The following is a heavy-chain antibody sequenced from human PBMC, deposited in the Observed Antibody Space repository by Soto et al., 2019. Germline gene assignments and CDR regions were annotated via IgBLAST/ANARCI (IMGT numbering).Heavy chain of an antibody. J-gene: IGHJ6*02. Sequence: SETLSLTCTVSGGSISSYYWSWIRQPPGKGLEWIGYIYYSGSTNYNPSLKSRVTVSVDTSKNQFSLKLSSVTAADTAVYYCARESGTAMVRGRWYYYGMDVWGQGTTVTVSS. V-gene: IGHV4-59*01. CDR1: GGSISSYY. CDR2: IYYSGST. D-gene: IGHD3-10*01. CDR3: ARESGTAMVRGRWYYYGMDV.